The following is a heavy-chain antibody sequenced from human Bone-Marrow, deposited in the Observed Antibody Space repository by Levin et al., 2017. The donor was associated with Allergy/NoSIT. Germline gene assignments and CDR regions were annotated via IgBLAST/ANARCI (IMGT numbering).Heavy chain of an antibody. CDR3: AKARDIYAWGSYRPYYFDD. V-gene: IGHV3-23*01. J-gene: IGHJ4*02. Sequence: PGGSLRLSCVASGFTFSGYAMMWVRQAPGKGLEWVSGITNSAANKYYAESVQGRFLISRDNSRNTLFLQMNSLRAEDTAIYYCAKARDIYAWGSYRPYYFDDWGQGTLVTVSS. CDR2: ITNSAANK. CDR1: GFTFSGYA. D-gene: IGHD3-16*02.